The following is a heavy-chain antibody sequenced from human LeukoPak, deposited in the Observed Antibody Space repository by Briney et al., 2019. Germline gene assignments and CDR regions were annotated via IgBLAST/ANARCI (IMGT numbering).Heavy chain of an antibody. J-gene: IGHJ3*02. CDR1: GYTFTNYY. CDR2: INPNSGGT. Sequence: GASVKVSCKASGYTFTNYYMHWVRQAPGQGLEWMGWINPNSGGTNYAQKFQGRVTMTRDTSISTAYMELSRLRSDDTAVYYCARDTSFDSSGSDAFDIWGQGTMVTVSS. V-gene: IGHV1-2*02. CDR3: ARDTSFDSSGSDAFDI. D-gene: IGHD3-22*01.